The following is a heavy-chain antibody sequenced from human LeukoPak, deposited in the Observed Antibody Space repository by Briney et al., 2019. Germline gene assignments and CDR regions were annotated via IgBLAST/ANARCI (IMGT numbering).Heavy chain of an antibody. D-gene: IGHD1-26*01. V-gene: IGHV4-59*08. Sequence: SETLSLTCIVSGGSINNHYWTWIRQTPGKGLEWIGDIHYTGTTKYNPSLKSRVTISKDTSKNQFSLELSSVTATDTAAYFCATNRAGTYDRPFDIWGQGTMVTVSS. CDR1: GGSINNHY. CDR2: IHYTGTT. J-gene: IGHJ3*02. CDR3: ATNRAGTYDRPFDI.